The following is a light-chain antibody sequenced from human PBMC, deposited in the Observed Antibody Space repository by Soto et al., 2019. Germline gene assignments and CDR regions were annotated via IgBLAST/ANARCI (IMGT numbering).Light chain of an antibody. V-gene: IGLV3-1*01. CDR3: HAWDSSTYVV. Sequence: SYELTQPPSVSVSPGQTASITCSGDKLGDKYACWYQQKPGQSPVLVIYQDSKRPSGIPERFSGSNSGNTATLTISGTQAMDDADYYCHAWDSSTYVVFGLGTKLTVL. CDR2: QDS. J-gene: IGLJ2*01. CDR1: KLGDKY.